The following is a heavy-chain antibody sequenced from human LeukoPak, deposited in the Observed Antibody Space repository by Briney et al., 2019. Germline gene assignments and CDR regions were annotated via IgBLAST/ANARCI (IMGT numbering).Heavy chain of an antibody. D-gene: IGHD6-19*01. CDR1: GFTFSTYS. CDR3: ARGFQWLGI. J-gene: IGHJ4*02. Sequence: TGGSLRLSCAASGFTFSTYSMNWVRQAPGKGLVWVSRINSDGSSTSYADSVKGRFTISRDNAKNTLYLQMNSLRGEDTAVYYCARGFQWLGIWGQGTLVTVSS. CDR2: INSDGSST. V-gene: IGHV3-74*01.